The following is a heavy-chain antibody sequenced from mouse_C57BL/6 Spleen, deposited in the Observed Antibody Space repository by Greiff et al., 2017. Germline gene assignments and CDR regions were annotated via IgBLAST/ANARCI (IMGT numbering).Heavy chain of an antibody. J-gene: IGHJ3*01. Sequence: QVQLKQSGAELARPGASVKLSCKASGYTFTSYGISWVKQRTGQGLEWIGEIYPRSGNTYYNEKFKGKVTLTADKSSSTAYMELRSLTSADSAVYFCARFYDGYFAWFAYWGQGTLVTVSA. CDR3: ARFYDGYFAWFAY. CDR1: GYTFTSYG. D-gene: IGHD2-3*01. V-gene: IGHV1-81*01. CDR2: IYPRSGNT.